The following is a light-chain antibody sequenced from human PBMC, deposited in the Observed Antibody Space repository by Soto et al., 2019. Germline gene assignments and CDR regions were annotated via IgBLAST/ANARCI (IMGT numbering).Light chain of an antibody. CDR2: DVS. V-gene: IGLV2-14*01. CDR3: SSYTSSSTLA. Sequence: QSALTQPASVSGSPGQSITISCTGSSSDGGGYNYVSWYQQHPGKAPKLMIYDVSNRPSDISNRFSGSKSGNTASLTISGLQDEDEADYYCSSYTSSSTLAFGGGTKLTVL. J-gene: IGLJ2*01. CDR1: SSDGGGYNY.